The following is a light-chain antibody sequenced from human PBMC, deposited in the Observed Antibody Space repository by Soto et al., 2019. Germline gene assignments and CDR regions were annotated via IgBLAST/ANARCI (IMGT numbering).Light chain of an antibody. V-gene: IGKV3-15*01. CDR3: HHYGKWTWT. J-gene: IGKJ1*01. Sequence: EILMTQSPPTLSMSPGERVILSCRASQSVNTNLAWYQQRPGEAPRLLMYGASTRATSIPRRFSGSGSGAEFTLTISSVHSDYFAVYYCHHYGKWTWTFGLGTKVDTK. CDR2: GAS. CDR1: QSVNTN.